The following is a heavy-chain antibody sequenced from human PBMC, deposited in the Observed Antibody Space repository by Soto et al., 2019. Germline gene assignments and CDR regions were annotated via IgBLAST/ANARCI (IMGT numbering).Heavy chain of an antibody. CDR1: GGSISSSSYY. Sequence: SETLSLTCTVSGGSISSSSYYWGWIRQPPGKGLEWIGSIYYSGSTYYNPSLKSRVTISVDTSKNQFSLKLSSVTAADTAVYYCARVFEYCSGGSCSNWFDPWGQGTLVTVSS. CDR3: ARVFEYCSGGSCSNWFDP. J-gene: IGHJ5*02. D-gene: IGHD2-15*01. CDR2: IYYSGST. V-gene: IGHV4-39*07.